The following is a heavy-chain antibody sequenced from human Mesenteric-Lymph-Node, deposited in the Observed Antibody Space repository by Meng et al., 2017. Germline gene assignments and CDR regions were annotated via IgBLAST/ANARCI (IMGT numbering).Heavy chain of an antibody. J-gene: IGHJ4*02. Sequence: QSPAPAPVLVKPSQTLSPPCTVPGGSVSSGGYYWTWIRQHPGKGLECFGHIYYSGSTFYNPSLKRRVIISIDTSKNQFSLNLRSVTAADTAVYYCARVSSGWDYFDYWGQGTLVTVSS. CDR3: ARVSSGWDYFDY. D-gene: IGHD6-19*01. CDR2: IYYSGST. V-gene: IGHV4-31*03. CDR1: GGSVSSGGYY.